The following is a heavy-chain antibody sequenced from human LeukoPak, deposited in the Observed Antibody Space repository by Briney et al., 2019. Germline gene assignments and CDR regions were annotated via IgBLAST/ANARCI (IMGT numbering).Heavy chain of an antibody. D-gene: IGHD4-17*01. J-gene: IGHJ6*02. V-gene: IGHV1-46*01. CDR1: GYTFTSYY. Sequence: ASVKVSCKASGYTFTSYYMHWVRQAPGQGLEWMGIINPSGGSTSDAQKFQGRVTMTRDTSTSTVYMELSSLRSEDTAVYYCARETVTSDYYYYGMDVWGQGTTVTVSS. CDR2: INPSGGST. CDR3: ARETVTSDYYYYGMDV.